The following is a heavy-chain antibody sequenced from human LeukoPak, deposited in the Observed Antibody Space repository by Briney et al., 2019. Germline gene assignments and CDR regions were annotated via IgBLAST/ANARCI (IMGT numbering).Heavy chain of an antibody. CDR1: GHTFTSYG. Sequence: ASVKVSCKASGHTFTSYGISWVRQAPGQGLEWMGWISAYNGNTNYAQKLQGRVTMTTDTSTSTAYMELRSLRSDDTAVYYCARDTYYYGSGSDHSYDYWGQGTLVTVSS. D-gene: IGHD3-10*01. CDR2: ISAYNGNT. CDR3: ARDTYYYGSGSDHSYDY. J-gene: IGHJ4*02. V-gene: IGHV1-18*04.